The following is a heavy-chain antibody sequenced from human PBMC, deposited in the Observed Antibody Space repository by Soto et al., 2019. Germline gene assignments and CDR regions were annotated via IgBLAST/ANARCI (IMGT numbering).Heavy chain of an antibody. J-gene: IGHJ4*02. CDR1: GATFSCYA. CDR3: VRVVAIPGYPDN. Sequence: ASVKVSCKTSGATFSCYAITWVRQAPGQGLEWMGGIVPTVDTSTYAQKFQGRVTITADKFTNTVYMELSSLRSDDTAVYYCVRVVAIPGYPDNWGQGTLVTVS. D-gene: IGHD5-12*01. V-gene: IGHV1-69*06. CDR2: IVPTVDTS.